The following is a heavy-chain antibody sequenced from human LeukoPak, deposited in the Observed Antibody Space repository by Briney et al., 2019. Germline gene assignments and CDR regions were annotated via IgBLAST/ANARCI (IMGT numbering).Heavy chain of an antibody. CDR1: GYTFTSYY. D-gene: IGHD6-25*01. Sequence: ASVKVSCKASGYTFTSYYMHRVRQAPGQGLEWMGIINPSGGSTSYAQKFQGRVTMTRDMSTSTVYMELSSLRSEDTAVYYCARVESGGDDAFDIWGQGTMVTVSS. CDR3: ARVESGGDDAFDI. V-gene: IGHV1-46*01. CDR2: INPSGGST. J-gene: IGHJ3*02.